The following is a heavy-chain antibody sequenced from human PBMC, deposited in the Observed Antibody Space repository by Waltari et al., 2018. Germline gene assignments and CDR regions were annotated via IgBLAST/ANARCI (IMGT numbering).Heavy chain of an antibody. J-gene: IGHJ4*02. Sequence: QVQLQESGPGLVKPSETLSLTCTFSGDFISSSYWSWLRQPPGKGLEWVGYIYTSGSTNYNPSLKGRLTILLDTSKNQFSLKLSSVTAADTAVYYCARASAYYTIDYWGQGTLVTVSS. D-gene: IGHD3-3*01. CDR1: GDFISSSY. CDR3: ARASAYYTIDY. CDR2: IYTSGST. V-gene: IGHV4-4*09.